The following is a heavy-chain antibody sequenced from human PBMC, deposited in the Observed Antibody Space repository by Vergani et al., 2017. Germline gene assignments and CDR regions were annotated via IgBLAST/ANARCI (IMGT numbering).Heavy chain of an antibody. CDR2: ISYDGSNK. CDR3: AKDPSSRTVTSDYYYYYGMDV. D-gene: IGHD4-11*01. CDR1: GYTFSSYG. Sequence: QVQLVESGGGVVQPGRSLRLSCAASGYTFSSYGMHWVRQAPGKGLEWVAVISYDGSNKYYADSVKGRFTISRDNSKNTLYLQMNSLRAEDTAVYYCAKDPSSRTVTSDYYYYYGMDVWGQGPTVTVSS. V-gene: IGHV3-30*18. J-gene: IGHJ6*02.